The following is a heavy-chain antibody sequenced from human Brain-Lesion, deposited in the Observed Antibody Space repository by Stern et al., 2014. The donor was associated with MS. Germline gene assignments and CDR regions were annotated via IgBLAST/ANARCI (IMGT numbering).Heavy chain of an antibody. Sequence: QLVESGSGLVKPSQTLSLTCAVSDDSLNSVVYSWRWIRQPPGKGLEWIGSIHPSGSSYFSPSLKSRVTISVDRSKNQFSLKLSSVTAADTAVYYCARGDHRNSYDSSGYYYFVFDVWGQGTMVTVSS. CDR1: DDSLNSVVYS. CDR3: ARGDHRNSYDSSGYYYFVFDV. D-gene: IGHD3-22*01. V-gene: IGHV4-30-2*01. CDR2: IHPSGSS. J-gene: IGHJ3*01.